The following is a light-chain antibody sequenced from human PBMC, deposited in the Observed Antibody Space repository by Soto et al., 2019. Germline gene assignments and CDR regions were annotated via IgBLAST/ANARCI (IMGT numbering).Light chain of an antibody. V-gene: IGLV2-14*01. CDR3: SSYTRSIPLV. CDR2: GVT. CDR1: SSDVGDYYY. J-gene: IGLJ2*01. Sequence: QSDLTQPASVSGSPGQSITISCSGTSSDVGDYYYVSWYQQHPGKAPKLLIYGVTDRPSGVSHRFSGSRSDSTASLTISGLQAEDEADYYCSSYTRSIPLVFGGGTKVTVL.